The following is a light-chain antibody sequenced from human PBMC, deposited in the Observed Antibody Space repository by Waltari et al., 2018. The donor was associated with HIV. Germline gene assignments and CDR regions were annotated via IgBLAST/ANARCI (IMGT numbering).Light chain of an antibody. CDR2: EVS. CDR3: SSYAGSSTFVI. V-gene: IGLV2-23*02. CDR1: SSDVGSYKH. J-gene: IGLJ2*01. Sequence: QSALTQPASVSGSPGQSITISCPGSSSDVGSYKHVPWYQQHPGNALRLIIYEVSKRPSGVSNRYSASKSGKTASLTVSGLRAEDEADYYCSSYAGSSTFVIFGGGTKLTVL.